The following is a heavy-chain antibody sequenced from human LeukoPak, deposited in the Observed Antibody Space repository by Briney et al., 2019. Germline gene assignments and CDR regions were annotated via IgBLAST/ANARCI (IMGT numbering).Heavy chain of an antibody. D-gene: IGHD4-17*01. CDR1: GGTFSSYA. J-gene: IGHJ4*02. V-gene: IGHV1-69*13. Sequence: SVKVSCKASGGTFSSYAISWVRQAPGQGLEWMGGIIPIFGTANYAQKFQGRVTITADESTSTAYMELSSLRSEDTAVYYCARDRRGAYGDYATSYWGQGTLVTVS. CDR2: IIPIFGTA. CDR3: ARDRRGAYGDYATSY.